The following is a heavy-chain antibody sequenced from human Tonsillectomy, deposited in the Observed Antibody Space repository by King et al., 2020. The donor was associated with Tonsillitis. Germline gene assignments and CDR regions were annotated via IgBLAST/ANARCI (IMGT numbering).Heavy chain of an antibody. CDR2: IYYSGST. Sequence: VQLQESGPGLVKPSETLSLTCTVSGGSVSSGSYYWSWIRQPPGKGLEWIGYIYYSGSTNYNPSLKSRVTISVDTSKNQFSLKLSSVTAADTAVYYCARDHYDFWGGPKKVPSWFDPWGQGTLVTVSS. CDR3: ARDHYDFWGGPKKVPSWFDP. V-gene: IGHV4-61*01. J-gene: IGHJ5*02. CDR1: GGSVSSGSYY. D-gene: IGHD3-3*01.